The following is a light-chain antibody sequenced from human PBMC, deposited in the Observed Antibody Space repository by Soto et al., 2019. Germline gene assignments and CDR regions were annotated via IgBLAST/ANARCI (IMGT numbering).Light chain of an antibody. CDR2: ANS. CDR3: QSYDSSLSGSNWV. CDR1: SSNIGAHYD. V-gene: IGLV1-40*01. J-gene: IGLJ3*02. Sequence: QSVLTQPPSVSGAPGQRVTISCTGSSSNIGAHYDVHWYQQLPGTAPKLLIYANSNRPSGVPDRFSGSKSGTSASLAITGLQAEDVADYYCQSYDSSLSGSNWVFGGGTKVTVL.